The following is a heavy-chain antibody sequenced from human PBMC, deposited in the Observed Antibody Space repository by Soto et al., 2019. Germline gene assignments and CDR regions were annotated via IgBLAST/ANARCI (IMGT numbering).Heavy chain of an antibody. V-gene: IGHV4-4*02. D-gene: IGHD6-19*01. CDR1: SGSISSSNW. J-gene: IGHJ6*03. CDR2: IYHSGST. CDR3: ARVRWLVGYYYYYMDV. Sequence: TLSLTCAVSSGSISSSNWWSWVRQPPGKGLEWIGEIYHSGSTNYNPSLKSRVTISVDKSKNQFSLKLSSVTAADTAVYYCARVRWLVGYYYYYMDVWGKGTTVTVSS.